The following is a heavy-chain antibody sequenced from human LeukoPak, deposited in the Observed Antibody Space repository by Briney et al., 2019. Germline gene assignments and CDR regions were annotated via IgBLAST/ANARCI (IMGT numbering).Heavy chain of an antibody. D-gene: IGHD3-22*01. Sequence: PSETLSLTCTVSGDSISSYYWSWIRQPPGKGLEWIGYIYYSGSTKYNPSLKSRVTISVDTSKNQFSLKLSSVTAADTAVYYCARDVRDSSGYYLRIFGYWGQGNLVTVSS. CDR1: GDSISSYY. V-gene: IGHV4-59*12. CDR2: IYYSGST. J-gene: IGHJ4*02. CDR3: ARDVRDSSGYYLRIFGY.